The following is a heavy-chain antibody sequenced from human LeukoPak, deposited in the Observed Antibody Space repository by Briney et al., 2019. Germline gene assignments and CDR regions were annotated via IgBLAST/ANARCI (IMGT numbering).Heavy chain of an antibody. D-gene: IGHD5-24*01. Sequence: GGSLRLSCAASGFTFSTYAMSWVRQAAGKGLEWVSLISGSGGGTYYADSVKGRFTISRDNAKNMLFLQMDSLRAEDTAVYYCARDNGYKFDYWGQGTLVTVSS. CDR2: ISGSGGGT. CDR3: ARDNGYKFDY. CDR1: GFTFSTYA. V-gene: IGHV3-23*01. J-gene: IGHJ4*02.